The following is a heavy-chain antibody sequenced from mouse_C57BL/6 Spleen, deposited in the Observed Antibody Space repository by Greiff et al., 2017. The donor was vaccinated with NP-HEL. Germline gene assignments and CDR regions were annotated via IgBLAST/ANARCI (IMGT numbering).Heavy chain of an antibody. CDR2: IYPGDGDT. V-gene: IGHV1-80*01. D-gene: IGHD1-1*01. CDR1: GYAFSSYW. Sequence: LVESGAELVKPGASVKISCKASGYAFSSYWMNWVKQRPGKGLEWIGQIYPGDGDTNYNGKFKGKATLTADKSSSTAYMQLSSLTSEDSAVYFCARGALITTVEGDYWGQGTTLTVSS. CDR3: ARGALITTVEGDY. J-gene: IGHJ2*01.